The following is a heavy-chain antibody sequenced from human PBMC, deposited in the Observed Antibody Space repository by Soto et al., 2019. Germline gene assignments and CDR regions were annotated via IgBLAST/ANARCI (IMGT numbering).Heavy chain of an antibody. V-gene: IGHV3-21*01. CDR2: ISSSSSYI. D-gene: IGHD1-1*01. Sequence: GGSLRLSCAASGFTFSSYSMKWVRQAPGKGLEWVSTISSSSSYIYYADSVKGRFTISRDNAKNSLYLQMNSLRADDTAVYYCATDQLSLLNYDYWGQRTLVTV. J-gene: IGHJ4*02. CDR3: ATDQLSLLNYDY. CDR1: GFTFSSYS.